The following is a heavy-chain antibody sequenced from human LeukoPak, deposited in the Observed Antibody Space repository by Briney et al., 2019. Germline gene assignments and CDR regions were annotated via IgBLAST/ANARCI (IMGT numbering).Heavy chain of an antibody. J-gene: IGHJ5*02. D-gene: IGHD6-6*01. CDR3: ARGPSSSSDGWFDP. Sequence: MSSETLSLTCTVSGGSIRSSSYYWGWIRQPPGKGLEWIGSIYYSGSTYYNPSLKSRVTISVDTSKNQFSLKLSSVTAADTAVYYCARGPSSSSDGWFDPWGQGTLVTVSS. CDR1: GGSIRSSSYY. CDR2: IYYSGST. V-gene: IGHV4-39*01.